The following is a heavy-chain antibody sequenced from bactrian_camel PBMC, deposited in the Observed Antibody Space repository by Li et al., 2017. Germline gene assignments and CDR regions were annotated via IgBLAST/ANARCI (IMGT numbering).Heavy chain of an antibody. V-gene: IGHV3S67*01. CDR2: IATDGRS. Sequence: DVQLVESGGGLVQPGGSLRVSCVGSGFTYSTYSMGWFRQAPGKEREGVAAIATDGRSCYAGSVKGRFAISKDNAKNTLYLEMNSLKAEDTAMYYCASRPLDSSYLCTAAGRSPHSFDSWGQGTQVTVS. CDR3: ASRPLDSSYLCTAAGRSPHSFDS. D-gene: IGHD1*01. CDR1: GFTYSTYS. J-gene: IGHJ6*01.